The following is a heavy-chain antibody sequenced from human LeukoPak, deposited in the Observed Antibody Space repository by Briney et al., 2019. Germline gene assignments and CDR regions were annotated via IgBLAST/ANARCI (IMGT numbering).Heavy chain of an antibody. CDR1: GYTFTSYA. J-gene: IGHJ3*02. CDR2: ISAYNGNT. D-gene: IGHD1-26*01. CDR3: ARARGSSYAFDI. V-gene: IGHV1-18*01. Sequence: ASVKVSCKASGYTFTSYAMNWVRQAPGQGLEWMGWISAYNGNTNYAQKLQGRVTMTTDTSTSTAYMELRSLRSDDTAVYYCARARGSSYAFDIWGQGTMVTVSS.